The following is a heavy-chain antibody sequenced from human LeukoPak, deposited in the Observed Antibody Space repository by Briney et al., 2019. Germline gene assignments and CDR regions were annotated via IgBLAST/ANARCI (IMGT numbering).Heavy chain of an antibody. V-gene: IGHV1-2*04. CDR2: INPNSGGT. CDR1: GYTFTGYY. D-gene: IGHD6-13*01. CDR3: ARDAYSSSWYRGGELEY. J-gene: IGHJ4*02. Sequence: GASVKVSRKASGYTFTGYYMHWVRQAPGQGLEWMGWINPNSGGTNYAQKFQGWVTMTRDTSISTAYMELSRLRSDDTAVYYCARDAYSSSWYRGGELEYWGQGTLVTVSS.